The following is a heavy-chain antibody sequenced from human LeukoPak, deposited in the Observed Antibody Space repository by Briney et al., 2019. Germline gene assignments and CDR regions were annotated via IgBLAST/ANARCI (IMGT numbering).Heavy chain of an antibody. D-gene: IGHD3-10*01. CDR1: GGSFSGYY. V-gene: IGHV4-34*01. Sequence: PSETLSLTCAVYGGSFSGYYWSWIRQPPGKGLEWIGEINHSGSTNYNPSLKSRVTISVDTSKNQFSLKLSSVTAADTAVYYCARYYYGSGSYYKAMYYFDYWGQGTLVTVSS. J-gene: IGHJ4*02. CDR2: INHSGST. CDR3: ARYYYGSGSYYKAMYYFDY.